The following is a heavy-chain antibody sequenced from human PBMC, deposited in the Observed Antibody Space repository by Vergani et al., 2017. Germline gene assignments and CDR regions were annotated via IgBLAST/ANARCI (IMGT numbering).Heavy chain of an antibody. CDR1: GGSISSGGYY. J-gene: IGHJ6*03. CDR3: ARPSRGDFHMDV. D-gene: IGHD3-16*01. V-gene: IGHV4-31*03. CDR2: IYSSGST. Sequence: QVQLQESGPGLVKPSQTLSLTCTVSGGSISSGGYYWSWIRQHPGKGLEWIGYIYSSGSTYYNPSLKSRVTISVDTSKNQFSLKLSSVTAADTAVYYCARPSRGDFHMDVWGKGTTVTVSS.